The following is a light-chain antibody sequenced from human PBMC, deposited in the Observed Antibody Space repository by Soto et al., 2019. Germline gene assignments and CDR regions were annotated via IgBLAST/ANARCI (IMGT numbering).Light chain of an antibody. CDR3: QQTRAYPST. J-gene: IGKJ4*01. CDR1: QDITSY. V-gene: IGKV1-9*01. CDR2: GAS. Sequence: IQLTQSPSSLYASVGDSVTITCRASQDITSYLAWYQQKPGKAPNLLIYGASTLQSGVPSRFSGSGSGTDFTLTISSLQAEDFASYYCQQTRAYPSTFGGGTKVDIK.